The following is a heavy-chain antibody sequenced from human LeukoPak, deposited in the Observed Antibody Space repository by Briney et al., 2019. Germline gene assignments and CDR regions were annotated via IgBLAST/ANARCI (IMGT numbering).Heavy chain of an antibody. CDR3: ARRKTAGRGAFDI. V-gene: IGHV3-23*01. D-gene: IGHD6-13*01. Sequence: PGGSLRLSCAASGFTFSSYAMSWVRQAPGKGLEWVSAISGSGGSTYYADSVKGRFTISRDNSKNTLYLQMNSLRAEDTAVYYCARRKTAGRGAFDIWGQGTMVTVSS. CDR2: ISGSGGST. CDR1: GFTFSSYA. J-gene: IGHJ3*02.